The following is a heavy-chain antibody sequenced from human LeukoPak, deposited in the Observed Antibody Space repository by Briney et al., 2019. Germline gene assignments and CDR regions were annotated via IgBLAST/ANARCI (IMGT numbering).Heavy chain of an antibody. CDR2: ISGSGGSR. CDR1: GFTFSNYA. Sequence: GGSLRLSCAASGFTFSNYAMNWVRQAPGKGLEWVSVISGSGGSRYYADSVKGRFTISRDNSKNTLYLHMNSLRAEDTAVYHCAKELVPTTEGGDYWGQGTLVTVSS. V-gene: IGHV3-23*01. J-gene: IGHJ4*02. CDR3: AKELVPTTEGGDY. D-gene: IGHD5-12*01.